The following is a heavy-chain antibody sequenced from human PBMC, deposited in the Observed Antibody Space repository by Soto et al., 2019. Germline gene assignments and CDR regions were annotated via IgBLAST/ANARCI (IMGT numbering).Heavy chain of an antibody. D-gene: IGHD3-10*01. CDR2: ISGSGGST. V-gene: IGHV3-23*01. J-gene: IGHJ5*02. CDR3: AKEHYGSGSYFVRYVTGWFDP. CDR1: GFTFSSYA. Sequence: GGSLRLSCAASGFTFSSYAMSWVRQAPGKGLEWVSAISGSGGSTYYAGSVKGRFTISRDNSKNTLYLQMNSLRAEDTAVYYCAKEHYGSGSYFVRYVTGWFDPWGQGTLVTVSS.